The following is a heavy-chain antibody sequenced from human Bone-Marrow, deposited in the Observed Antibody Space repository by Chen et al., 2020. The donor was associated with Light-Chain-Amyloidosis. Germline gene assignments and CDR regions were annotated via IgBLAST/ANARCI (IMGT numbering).Heavy chain of an antibody. CDR2: ARGGDGPT. V-gene: IGHV3-23*04. Sequence: VQLVESGGGLVQPGGSLRLSCVGSGFTFSTYAMTWVRQAPGKGLECVAVARGGDGPTYYADSVRGRFTIYRDNSKNTLYLQMNSLRAEDTAVYYCAKDRCTSISCSDFDYWGQGTLVTVSS. D-gene: IGHD2-2*01. CDR3: AKDRCTSISCSDFDY. CDR1: GFTFSTYA. J-gene: IGHJ4*02.